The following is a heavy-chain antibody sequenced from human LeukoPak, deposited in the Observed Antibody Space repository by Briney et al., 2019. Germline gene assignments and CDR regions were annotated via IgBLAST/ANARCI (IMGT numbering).Heavy chain of an antibody. CDR2: INHSGST. Sequence: SETLSLTCAVYGGSFSGYYWSWIRQPPGRGLEWIGEINHSGSTNYNPSLKSRVTISVDTSKNQFSLKLSSVTAADTAVYYCARRPYSSSWYRPQGGAEYFQHWGQGTLVTASS. J-gene: IGHJ1*01. V-gene: IGHV4-34*01. CDR3: ARRPYSSSWYRPQGGAEYFQH. CDR1: GGSFSGYY. D-gene: IGHD6-13*01.